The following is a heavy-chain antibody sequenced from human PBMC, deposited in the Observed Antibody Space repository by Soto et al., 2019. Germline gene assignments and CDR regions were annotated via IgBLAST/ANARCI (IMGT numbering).Heavy chain of an antibody. CDR1: GGSVNSYY. CDR3: ARTSRGYDYNGYFDF. CDR2: IYYSGSA. V-gene: IGHV4-59*08. Sequence: SETLSLTCTVSGGSVNSYYWSWIRQPPGKGLEWIGCIYYSGSADYNPSLKSRVTMSVDTSKNLFSLKLSSVTAADTAVFYCARTSRGYDYNGYFDFWGHGTLVTVSS. D-gene: IGHD5-12*01. J-gene: IGHJ4*01.